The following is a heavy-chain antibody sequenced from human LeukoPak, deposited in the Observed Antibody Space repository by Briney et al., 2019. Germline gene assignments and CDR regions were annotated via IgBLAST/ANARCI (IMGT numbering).Heavy chain of an antibody. Sequence: SGTLSLTCAVSGGSISSSNWWSWVRQPPGKGLEWIGEIYHSGSTNYNPSLKSRVTISVDKSKNQFSLKLSSVTAADTAVYYCASYYYGSGSHTDHWGQGTLVTVSS. CDR3: ASYYYGSGSHTDH. CDR2: IYHSGST. CDR1: GGSISSSNW. D-gene: IGHD3-10*01. V-gene: IGHV4-4*02. J-gene: IGHJ5*02.